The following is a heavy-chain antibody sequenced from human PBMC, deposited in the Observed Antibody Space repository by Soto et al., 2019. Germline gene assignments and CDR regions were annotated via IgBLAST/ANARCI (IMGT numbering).Heavy chain of an antibody. D-gene: IGHD2-15*01. CDR2: RKEDGSEE. Sequence: GGSLRLSCAASGFTFRGHWMSWVRQAPGKGLDWVANRKEDGSEEYYLASVRGRFTIPREKAKNSLYXQMNGLRAKDTAVYYCVRIKDGGSDDLDNVGQGTVVTVSS. CDR1: GFTFRGHW. V-gene: IGHV3-7*01. J-gene: IGHJ4*02. CDR3: VRIKDGGSDDLDN.